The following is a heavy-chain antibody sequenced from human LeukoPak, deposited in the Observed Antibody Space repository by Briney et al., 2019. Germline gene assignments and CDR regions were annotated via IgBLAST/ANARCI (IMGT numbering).Heavy chain of an antibody. CDR1: GFSFSSYG. V-gene: IGHV3-30*03. J-gene: IGHJ4*02. CDR3: VSFYETY. CDR2: ISYDGSNK. D-gene: IGHD2/OR15-2a*01. Sequence: GGSLRLSCAASGFSFSSYGMHWVRQAPGKGLEWVALISYDGSNKYYADSVNGRFTISRDNSKNTLYLQMNSLRAEDTAVYYCVSFYETYWGRGTLVTVSS.